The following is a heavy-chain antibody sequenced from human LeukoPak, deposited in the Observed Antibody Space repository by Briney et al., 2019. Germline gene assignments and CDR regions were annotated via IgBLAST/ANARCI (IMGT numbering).Heavy chain of an antibody. D-gene: IGHD6-13*01. CDR2: IWDDGSNQ. CDR1: GFAFSRYG. CDR3: ARGRGSSWYFDY. Sequence: GGSLRLSCAASGFAFSRYGMHWVRQAPGKGLEWVAVIWDDGSNQKYAYSVKGRFTISRDNSKNTLYLQMNSLRAEDTAVYYCARGRGSSWYFDYWGQGTLVTVSS. J-gene: IGHJ4*02. V-gene: IGHV3-33*01.